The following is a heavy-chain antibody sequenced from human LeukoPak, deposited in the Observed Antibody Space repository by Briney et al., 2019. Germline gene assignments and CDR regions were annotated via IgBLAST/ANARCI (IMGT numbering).Heavy chain of an antibody. V-gene: IGHV3-23*01. Sequence: GGSLRLSCAASGFTFSSYAMSWVRQAPGKGLEWVSAISGSGGSTYYADSVKGRFTISRDNPKNFLYLQMNSLRAEDMALYYCAKDVNTNVEYYFDYWGQGTLVTVSS. CDR2: ISGSGGST. J-gene: IGHJ4*02. CDR1: GFTFSSYA. CDR3: AKDVNTNVEYYFDY. D-gene: IGHD2-2*01.